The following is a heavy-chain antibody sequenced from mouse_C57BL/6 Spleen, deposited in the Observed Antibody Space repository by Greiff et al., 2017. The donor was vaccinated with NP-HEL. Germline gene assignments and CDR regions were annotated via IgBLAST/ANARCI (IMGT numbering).Heavy chain of an antibody. D-gene: IGHD1-1*01. Sequence: QVQLQQSGPELVKPGASVKISCKASGYAFSSSWMNWVKQRPGQGLEWIGRIYPGDGDTNYNGKFKGKATLTADKSSSTAYLQLSSPTSEDSAVYFCTRSEGILLRSFDDWGQGTTLTVSS. V-gene: IGHV1-82*01. CDR3: TRSEGILLRSFDD. J-gene: IGHJ2*01. CDR1: GYAFSSSW. CDR2: IYPGDGDT.